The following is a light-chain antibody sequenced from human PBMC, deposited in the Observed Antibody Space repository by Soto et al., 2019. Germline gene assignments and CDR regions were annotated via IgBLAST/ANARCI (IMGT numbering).Light chain of an antibody. CDR3: SSYTSSSTQV. V-gene: IGLV2-14*01. J-gene: IGLJ2*01. Sequence: QSVLTQPASVSGSPGQSITICCTGTSSDVGGYNYVSWYQQHPGKAPKLMIYDVSNRPSGVSNRFSGSKSGNTASLTISGLQAEDEADYYCSSYTSSSTQVFGEWTKVTVL. CDR1: SSDVGGYNY. CDR2: DVS.